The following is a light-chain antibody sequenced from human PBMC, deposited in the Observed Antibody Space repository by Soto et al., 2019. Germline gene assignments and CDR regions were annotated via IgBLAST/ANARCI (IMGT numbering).Light chain of an antibody. V-gene: IGLV2-14*03. Sequence: QSALTQPASVSGSPGQSITISCTGSNNDVGAYNYVSWYQQHPGKAPKTMIYDVSNRPSGVSNRFSGSKSGNTASLNISGLQAEDEADYYCSSYTISSTVVFGVGIKLTFL. CDR2: DVS. CDR3: SSYTISSTVV. J-gene: IGLJ3*02. CDR1: NNDVGAYNY.